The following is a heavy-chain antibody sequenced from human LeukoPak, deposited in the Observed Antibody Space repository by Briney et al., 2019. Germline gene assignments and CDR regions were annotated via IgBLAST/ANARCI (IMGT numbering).Heavy chain of an antibody. CDR3: RFFGEPGDY. V-gene: IGHV3-23*01. Sequence: GGSLRLSCAGSGFTFRNYAMRWVRQAPGKGLEWVSDTSGSGGNTYYADSVKGRFTISRDNSKSTLYLQKNSLRAEDTALYYCRFFGEPGDYWGQGVLVTVSS. D-gene: IGHD3-10*01. CDR2: TSGSGGNT. CDR1: GFTFRNYA. J-gene: IGHJ4*02.